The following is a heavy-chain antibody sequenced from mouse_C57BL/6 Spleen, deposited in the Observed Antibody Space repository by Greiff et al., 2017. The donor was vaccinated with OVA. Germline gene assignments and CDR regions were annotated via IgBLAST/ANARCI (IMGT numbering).Heavy chain of an antibody. CDR2: IYPRSGNT. CDR3: ARTGTQSYYFDY. V-gene: IGHV1-81*01. D-gene: IGHD4-1*01. J-gene: IGHJ2*01. Sequence: VKLQESGAELARPGASVKLSCKASGYTFTSYGISWVKQRTGQGLEWIGEIYPRSGNTYYNEKFKGKATLTADKSSSTAYMELRSLTSEDSAVYFCARTGTQSYYFDYWGQGTTLTVSS. CDR1: GYTFTSYG.